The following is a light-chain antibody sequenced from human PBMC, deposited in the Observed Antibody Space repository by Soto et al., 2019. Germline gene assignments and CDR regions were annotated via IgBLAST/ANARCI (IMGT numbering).Light chain of an antibody. CDR3: SSYTSSSTLV. CDR1: SSDVGDFDC. Sequence: QSVLTQPASVSGSPGQSITISGTGTSSDVGDFDCVSWYQQHPGKAPKLLIYEVSDRPSGVSNRFSGSKSGDTASLTISGLQAEDEADYYCSSYTSSSTLVFGGGTKLTVL. V-gene: IGLV2-14*01. CDR2: EVS. J-gene: IGLJ2*01.